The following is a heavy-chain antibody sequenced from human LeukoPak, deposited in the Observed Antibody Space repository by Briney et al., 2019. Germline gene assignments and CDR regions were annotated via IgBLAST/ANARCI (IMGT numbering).Heavy chain of an antibody. CDR3: ARSIYGDYEAFDI. V-gene: IGHV3-9*01. J-gene: IGHJ3*02. Sequence: GGSLRLSCAASGFTFDDYAIHWVRQAPGKGLEWVSGINWNSGSKHYADSVKGRFTISRDNAKNSLYLQMNSLRAEDTAVYYCARSIYGDYEAFDIWGQGTMVTVSS. CDR2: INWNSGSK. CDR1: GFTFDDYA. D-gene: IGHD4-17*01.